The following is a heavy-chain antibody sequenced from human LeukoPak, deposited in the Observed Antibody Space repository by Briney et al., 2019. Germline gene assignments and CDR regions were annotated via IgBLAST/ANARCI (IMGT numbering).Heavy chain of an antibody. V-gene: IGHV3-7*01. CDR1: GFTFSSYW. D-gene: IGHD5-18*01. J-gene: IGHJ5*02. Sequence: GGSLRLSCAASGFTFSSYWMSWVRQAPGKGLEWVANIKQDGSEKYYVDSVKGRFTISRDNAKNSLYLQMNSLRAEDTAVFYCAREHSHGMNWFDPWGQGTLVTVSS. CDR3: AREHSHGMNWFDP. CDR2: IKQDGSEK.